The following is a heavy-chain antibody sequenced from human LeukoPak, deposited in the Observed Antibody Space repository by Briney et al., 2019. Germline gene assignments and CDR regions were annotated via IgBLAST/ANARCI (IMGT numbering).Heavy chain of an antibody. CDR2: TFYRSKWYN. CDR1: GDSVSSNSAA. J-gene: IGHJ4*02. Sequence: SQTLSLTCAIFGDSVSSNSAAWNWIRQSPSRGLEWLGRTFYRSKWYNDYIVSVESRININPDTSKNQFSLQLKSVTPEGTAMYYCAREEESSGWSFDYWGQGILVTVSS. CDR3: AREEESSGWSFDY. D-gene: IGHD6-19*01. V-gene: IGHV6-1*01.